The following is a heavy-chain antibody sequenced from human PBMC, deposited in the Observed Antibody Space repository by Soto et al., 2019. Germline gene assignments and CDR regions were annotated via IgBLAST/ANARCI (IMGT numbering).Heavy chain of an antibody. V-gene: IGHV1-46*01. CDR2: IGPIGGST. CDR1: RYTFTNFY. CDR3: ARSQVGSPLDV. D-gene: IGHD1-26*01. J-gene: IGHJ6*02. Sequence: AEKVSCKASRYTFTNFYIHLLRQAPGQRLEGMGIIGPIGGSTTYPQKFQGRVTMTSDTSTSKFHMELITLTSEDTAVYYCARSQVGSPLDVWGPGTTVTVSS.